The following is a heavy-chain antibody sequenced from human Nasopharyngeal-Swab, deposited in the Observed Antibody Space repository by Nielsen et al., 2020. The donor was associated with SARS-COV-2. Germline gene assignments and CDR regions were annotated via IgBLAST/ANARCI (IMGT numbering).Heavy chain of an antibody. D-gene: IGHD2-2*01. CDR2: IYWNDDK. J-gene: IGHJ5*02. Sequence: SGPTLVQPTQTLTLTCTFSGFSLSTSGVGVGWIRQPPGKALEWLALIYWNDDKRYSPSLKSRLTITKDTSKNQVVLTMTNMDPVDTATYYCAHSEIVVVPAAKPWFDLWGQGTLVTVSS. CDR3: AHSEIVVVPAAKPWFDL. V-gene: IGHV2-5*01. CDR1: GFSLSTSGVG.